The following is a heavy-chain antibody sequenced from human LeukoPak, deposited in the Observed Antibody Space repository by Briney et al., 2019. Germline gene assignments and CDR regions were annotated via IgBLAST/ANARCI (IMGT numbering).Heavy chain of an antibody. V-gene: IGHV3-30-3*01. CDR2: ISYDGSNK. D-gene: IGHD4-17*01. J-gene: IGHJ4*02. CDR1: GFTFSSYA. CDR3: IRESTVTYFDY. Sequence: GRSLRLSCAASGFTFSSYAMHWVRQAPGKGLEWVAVISYDGSNKYYADSVKGRFTISRDNSKNTLYLQMNSLRAEDTAAYYCIRESTVTYFDYWGQGTLVTVSS.